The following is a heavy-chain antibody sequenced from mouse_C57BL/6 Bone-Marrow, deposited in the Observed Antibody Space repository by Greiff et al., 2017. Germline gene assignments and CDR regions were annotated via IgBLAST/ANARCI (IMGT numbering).Heavy chain of an antibody. Sequence: EVKLQESGGGLVQPGESLKLSCESNEYEFPSHDMSWVRKTPEKRLELVAAINSDGGSTYYPDTMERRFIISRDNTKKTLYLQMSSLRSEDTALYYCARQSSLLWLRQRFAYWGQGTLVTVSA. D-gene: IGHD2-2*01. CDR3: ARQSSLLWLRQRFAY. V-gene: IGHV5-2*01. J-gene: IGHJ3*01. CDR2: INSDGGST. CDR1: EYEFPSHD.